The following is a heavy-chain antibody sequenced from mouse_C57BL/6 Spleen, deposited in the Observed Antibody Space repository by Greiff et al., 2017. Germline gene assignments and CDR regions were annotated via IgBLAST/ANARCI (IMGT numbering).Heavy chain of an antibody. V-gene: IGHV1-69*01. CDR1: GYTFTSYW. CDR3: ARRGVYDYDGTWYFDV. CDR2: IDPSDSYT. J-gene: IGHJ1*03. Sequence: VKLQQPGAELVMPGASVKLSCKASGYTFTSYWMHWVKQRPGQGLEWIGEIDPSDSYTNYNQKFKGKSTLTVAKSSSTAYMQLSSLTSEDSAVYYCARRGVYDYDGTWYFDVWGTGTTVTVSS. D-gene: IGHD2-4*01.